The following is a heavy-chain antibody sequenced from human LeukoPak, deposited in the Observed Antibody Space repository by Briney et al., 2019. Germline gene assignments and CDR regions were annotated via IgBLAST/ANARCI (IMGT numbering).Heavy chain of an antibody. V-gene: IGHV3-7*01. CDR3: ARGLLANWFDP. Sequence: PGGSLRLSCAASGFTFNSYAMHWVRQAPGKGLEWVANVKQDGSERYYVDSVKGRFTISRDNAKNSLYVQMNSLRDEHTGVYYCARGLLANWFDPWGQGTLVTVSS. D-gene: IGHD2-15*01. J-gene: IGHJ5*02. CDR1: GFTFNSYA. CDR2: VKQDGSER.